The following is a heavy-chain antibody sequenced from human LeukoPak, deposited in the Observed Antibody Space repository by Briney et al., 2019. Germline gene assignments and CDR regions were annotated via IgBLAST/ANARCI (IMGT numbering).Heavy chain of an antibody. CDR1: GFTFSSFG. J-gene: IGHJ4*02. V-gene: IGHV3-21*01. CDR3: ARESTMVRGALDY. CDR2: ISSSSSYI. Sequence: PGGSLRLSCAASGFTFSSFGMSWVRQAPGKGLEWVSSISSSSSYIYYADSVKGRFTISRDNAKNSLYLQMNSLRAEDTAVYYCARESTMVRGALDYWGQGTLVTVSS. D-gene: IGHD3-10*01.